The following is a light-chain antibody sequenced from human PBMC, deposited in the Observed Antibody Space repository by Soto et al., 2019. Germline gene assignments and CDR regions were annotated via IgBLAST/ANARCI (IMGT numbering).Light chain of an antibody. Sequence: NFMLTQPHSVSESPGETITISCTRSRGSIGDNYVQWYQRRPGSAPSIVIYEDNKRPSGVPDRFSGSLDRSSNSASLTISGLKTEDEAEYSCQSYDSDNLVFGGGTKVTVL. CDR3: QSYDSDNLV. CDR1: RGSIGDNY. CDR2: EDN. V-gene: IGLV6-57*04. J-gene: IGLJ2*01.